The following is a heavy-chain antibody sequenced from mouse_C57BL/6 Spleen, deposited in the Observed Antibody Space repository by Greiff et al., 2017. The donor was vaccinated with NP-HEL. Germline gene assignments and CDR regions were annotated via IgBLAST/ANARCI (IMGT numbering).Heavy chain of an antibody. CDR1: GYTFTSYW. D-gene: IGHD1-1*01. CDR3: ARKDLRDWYFDV. V-gene: IGHV1-72*01. Sequence: QVQLQQSGAELVKPGASVKLSCKASGYTFTSYWMHWVKQRPGRGLEWIGRIDPNSGGTKYNEKFKSKATLTVDRPSSTAYMQISSLTSEDSAVYYCARKDLRDWYFDVWGTGTTVTVSS. CDR2: IDPNSGGT. J-gene: IGHJ1*03.